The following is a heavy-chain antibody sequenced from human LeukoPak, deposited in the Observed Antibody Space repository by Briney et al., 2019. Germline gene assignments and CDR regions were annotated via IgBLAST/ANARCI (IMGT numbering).Heavy chain of an antibody. CDR3: VRNLPMDY. CDR2: ISGGGTT. D-gene: IGHD1-14*01. CDR1: GFTLSSYP. J-gene: IGHJ4*02. V-gene: IGHV3-64D*06. Sequence: PGGSLRLSCSASGFTLSSYPMHWVRQAPGKGLEYVSSISGGGTTDYADSVRGRFTISRDNSKNTLYLQMSSLSPEVTAVYYCVRNLPMDYWGQGTLVTVSS.